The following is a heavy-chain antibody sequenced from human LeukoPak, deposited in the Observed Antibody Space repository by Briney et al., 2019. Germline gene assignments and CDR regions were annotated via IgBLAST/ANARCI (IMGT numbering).Heavy chain of an antibody. D-gene: IGHD6-19*01. V-gene: IGHV3-66*01. CDR2: IYSGGTT. CDR3: ARDQGSGWYYFDF. CDR1: GFTVSSSY. Sequence: GGSLRLSCAASGFTVSSSYMNWVRQAPVKGLEWVSIIYSGGTTYYADSVKDRFTISRDNSKNTLYLQMNSLRAEDTAVYYCARDQGSGWYYFDFWGQGTLVTVSS. J-gene: IGHJ4*02.